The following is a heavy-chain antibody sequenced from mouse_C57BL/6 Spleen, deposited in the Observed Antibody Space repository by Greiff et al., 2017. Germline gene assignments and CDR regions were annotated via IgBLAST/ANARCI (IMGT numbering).Heavy chain of an antibody. CDR3: ARSEGSSGYLFAY. Sequence: QVQLQQSGAELARPGASVKLSCKASGYTFTSYGISWVKQRTGQGLEWIGEIYPRSGNTYYNEKFKGKATLTADKSSSPAYMELRSLTSEDSAVYFCARSEGSSGYLFAYWGQGTLVTVSA. J-gene: IGHJ3*01. D-gene: IGHD3-2*02. CDR1: GYTFTSYG. V-gene: IGHV1-81*01. CDR2: IYPRSGNT.